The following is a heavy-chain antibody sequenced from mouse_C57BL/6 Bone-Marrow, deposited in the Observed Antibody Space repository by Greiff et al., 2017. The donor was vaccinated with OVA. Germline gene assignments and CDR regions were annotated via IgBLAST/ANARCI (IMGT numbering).Heavy chain of an antibody. D-gene: IGHD2-4*01. CDR2: INPSSGYN. CDR1: GYTFTSYW. V-gene: IGHV1-7*01. CDR3: ARVDYDGGGYYYAMDY. Sequence: VQLQQSGAELAKPGASVKLSCKASGYTFTSYWMHWVKQRPGQGLEWIGYINPSSGYNKSNQKFKDKATLTADKSSSTAYMQLSSLTYEDSAVYYCARVDYDGGGYYYAMDYWGQGTSVTVSS. J-gene: IGHJ4*01.